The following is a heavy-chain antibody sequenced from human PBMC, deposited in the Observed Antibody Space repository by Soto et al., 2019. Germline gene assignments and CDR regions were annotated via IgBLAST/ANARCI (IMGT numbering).Heavy chain of an antibody. CDR3: GSYYDTRERPYFYX. J-gene: IGHJ1*01. CDR2: IYYTGTT. CDR1: GGSIGGSGYY. Sequence: SETLSLTFTVSGGSIGGSGYYWNWIRQPPGKALELFGAIYYTGTTYYNPSLKTRLTMSVDTSKNQLSLRLSSVPAADTAIYYCGSYYDTRERPYFYXWGQVTLVTVSX. D-gene: IGHD3-22*01. V-gene: IGHV4-39*01.